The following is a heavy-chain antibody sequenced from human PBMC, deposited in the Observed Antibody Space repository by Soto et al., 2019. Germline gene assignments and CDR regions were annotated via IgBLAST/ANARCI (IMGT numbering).Heavy chain of an antibody. V-gene: IGHV1-46*01. Sequence: QVQLVQSGAEVKKPGASVKLSCRTSGYTFTHYYIHWVRQAPGQGLEWLGIINPASGSTNYAQDFQCRVTLTMDTSTTTVYMDLSGLRAEYTAIFYCARDLAAGDRWGQGTLVTVSS. CDR2: INPASGST. CDR3: ARDLAAGDR. CDR1: GYTFTHYY. J-gene: IGHJ5*02. D-gene: IGHD6-13*01.